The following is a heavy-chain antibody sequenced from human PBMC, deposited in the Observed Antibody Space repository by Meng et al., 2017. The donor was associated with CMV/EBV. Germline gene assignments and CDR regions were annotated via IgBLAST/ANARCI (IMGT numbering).Heavy chain of an antibody. CDR3: AGSRPGGGACDY. D-gene: IGHD3-16*01. J-gene: IGHJ4*02. Sequence: GWGRELVKLCATLSVTSIVSGASIKNDTGMWVRQPAGQELEWIGLIQVIGNTVYNHSLKSRVTVSLDASKSQFSLTLNSVTAADTATYYCAGSRPGGGACDYWGQGILVTVSS. V-gene: IGHV4-4*07. CDR1: GASIKNDT. CDR2: IQVIGNT.